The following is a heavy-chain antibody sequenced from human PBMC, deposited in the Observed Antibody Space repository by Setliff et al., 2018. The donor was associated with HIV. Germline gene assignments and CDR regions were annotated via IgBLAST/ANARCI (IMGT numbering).Heavy chain of an antibody. J-gene: IGHJ3*02. Sequence: SETLSLTYTVSGTSISSYYWSWIRQPPGKGLEWIGYIYTSGSTNYNPSLKSRVTISVDTSKNQFSLRLSSVTAADTAVYYCARALPRAFDIWGQGTMVTVSS. V-gene: IGHV4-4*09. CDR2: IYTSGST. CDR3: ARALPRAFDI. CDR1: GTSISSYY.